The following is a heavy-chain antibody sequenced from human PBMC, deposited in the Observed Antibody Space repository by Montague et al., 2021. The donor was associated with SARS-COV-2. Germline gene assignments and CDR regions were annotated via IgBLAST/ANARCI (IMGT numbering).Heavy chain of an antibody. D-gene: IGHD2-8*01. CDR1: GGSISGFY. CDR2: IYYSGRT. J-gene: IGHJ6*02. CDR3: ARLLRSCTNGVCRTYYYYALDV. V-gene: IGHV4-59*01. Sequence: SETLSLTCTVSGGSISGFYWSWIRQPPGKGLEWIGYIYYSGRTKYNPSXXSRVAVSVDRSKNQVSLKLTSVTAADTAVYYCARLLRSCTNGVCRTYYYYALDVWGQGTTVTVSS.